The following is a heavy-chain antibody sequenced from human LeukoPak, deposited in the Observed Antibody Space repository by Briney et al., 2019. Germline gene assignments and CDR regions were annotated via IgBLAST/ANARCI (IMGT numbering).Heavy chain of an antibody. J-gene: IGHJ5*02. Sequence: SETLSLTCSVSGGSMSSYYWSRIRQPPGKGLEWIGYIYYSGSTNYNPSLKSRVTISVDTSKNQFSLNLSSVTAADTAVYYCARDNHGDYNNWFDPWGQGTLVTVSS. D-gene: IGHD4-17*01. CDR2: IYYSGST. V-gene: IGHV4-59*01. CDR3: ARDNHGDYNNWFDP. CDR1: GGSMSSYY.